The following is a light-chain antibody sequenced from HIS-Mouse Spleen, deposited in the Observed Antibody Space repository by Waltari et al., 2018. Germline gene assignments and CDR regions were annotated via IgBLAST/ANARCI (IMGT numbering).Light chain of an antibody. CDR2: GAS. V-gene: IGKV3-20*01. CDR3: QKYGSSPRT. Sequence: TQSPGTLSLSPGERATLSCRASQSVSSSYLAWYQQKPGQAPRLLIYGASSRATGIPDRFSGSGSGTDFTLTISRLEPEDFAVYYCQKYGSSPRTFGQGTKVEIK. J-gene: IGKJ1*01. CDR1: QSVSSSY.